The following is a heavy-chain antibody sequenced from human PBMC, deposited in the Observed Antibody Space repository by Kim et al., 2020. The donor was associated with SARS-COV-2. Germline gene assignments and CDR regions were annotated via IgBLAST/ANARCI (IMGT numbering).Heavy chain of an antibody. CDR3: ARCVLWFGESPLYYGMDV. J-gene: IGHJ6*02. D-gene: IGHD3-10*01. V-gene: IGHV5-51*01. CDR2: IYPGDSDT. Sequence: GASLKISCKGSGYSFTSYWIGWVRQMPGKGLEWMGIIYPGDSDTRYSPSFQGQVTISADKSISTAYLQWSSLKASDTAMYYCARCVLWFGESPLYYGMDVWGQGTTVTVSS. CDR1: GYSFTSYW.